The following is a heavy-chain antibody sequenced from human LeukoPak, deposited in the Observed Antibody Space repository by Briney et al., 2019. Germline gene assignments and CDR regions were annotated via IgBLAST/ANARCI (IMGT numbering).Heavy chain of an antibody. CDR3: AKTPTALVRGGYYFDS. Sequence: SETLSLTCAVYGVSFSDYYWNWIRQPPGKGLEWIGEINHSGSTNYNPSLKTRVTISVDTSKNQFSLKLNSVTAADTAVYFCAKTPTALVRGGYYFDSWGQGTLVTVSS. D-gene: IGHD6-6*01. CDR2: INHSGST. V-gene: IGHV4-34*01. CDR1: GVSFSDYY. J-gene: IGHJ4*02.